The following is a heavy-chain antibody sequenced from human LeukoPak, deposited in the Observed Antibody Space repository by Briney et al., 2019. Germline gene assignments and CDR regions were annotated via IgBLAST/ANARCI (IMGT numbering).Heavy chain of an antibody. Sequence: GGSLRLSCAGSGFTSSSYWMSWVRQAPGKGLEWVANIKQDGSEKYYVDSVKGRFTISRDNAKNSLYLQMNSLRAEDTAVYYCARAPYCIGGSCRFDYWGQGTLVTVPS. CDR3: ARAPYCIGGSCRFDY. V-gene: IGHV3-7*03. D-gene: IGHD2-15*01. J-gene: IGHJ4*02. CDR1: GFTSSSYW. CDR2: IKQDGSEK.